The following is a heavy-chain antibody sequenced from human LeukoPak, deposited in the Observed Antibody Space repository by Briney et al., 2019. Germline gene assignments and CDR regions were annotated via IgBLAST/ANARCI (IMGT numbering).Heavy chain of an antibody. CDR1: RDSISNYY. V-gene: IGHV4-59*12. D-gene: IGHD2-15*01. J-gene: IGHJ5*02. Sequence: SETLSLTCHVSRDSISNYYWSWIRQSPGKGLEWMGYIYYTGSTNYNPSLKSRVTMSFDISKNQFSLKLTSVTAADTAVYYCARVVVPGWFDPWGQGTLVTVSS. CDR3: ARVVVPGWFDP. CDR2: IYYTGST.